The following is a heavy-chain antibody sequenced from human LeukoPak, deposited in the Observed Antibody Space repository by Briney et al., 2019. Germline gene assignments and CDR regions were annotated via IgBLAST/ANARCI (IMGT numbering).Heavy chain of an antibody. D-gene: IGHD3-3*01. CDR2: ISGSGGST. V-gene: IGHV3-23*01. Sequence: PGGSLRLSCAASGFTFSSYAMSWVRQAPGKGLEWVSGISGSGGSTYYADSVKGRFTITRDNSNNMVYLQMNSLRAEDTALYYCARLPYDFWSGSLDYWGQGTLVTVSS. CDR1: GFTFSSYA. CDR3: ARLPYDFWSGSLDY. J-gene: IGHJ4*02.